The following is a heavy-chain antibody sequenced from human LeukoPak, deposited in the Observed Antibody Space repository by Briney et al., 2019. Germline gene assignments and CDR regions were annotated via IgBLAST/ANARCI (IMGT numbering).Heavy chain of an antibody. CDR1: GGSVSSGSYY. CDR3: ARETGGSYYGSWYYYGMDV. Sequence: SETLSLTCTVSGGSVSSGSYYWSWIRQPPGKGLEWIVYIYYSGSTNYNPSLKSRVTISVDTSKNQFPLKLSSVTAADTAVYYCARETGGSYYGSWYYYGMDVWGQGTTVTVSS. J-gene: IGHJ6*02. V-gene: IGHV4-61*01. D-gene: IGHD1-26*01. CDR2: IYYSGST.